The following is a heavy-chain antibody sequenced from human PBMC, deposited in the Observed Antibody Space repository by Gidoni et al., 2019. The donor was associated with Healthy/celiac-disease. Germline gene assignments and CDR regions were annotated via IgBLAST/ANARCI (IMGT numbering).Heavy chain of an antibody. V-gene: IGHV1-3*01. CDR3: ARVLTYCSSTSCYRRGFDP. J-gene: IGHJ5*02. CDR2: INAGNGNT. Sequence: QSGAEVKKPGASVKVSCKASGYTFTSYAMHWVRQAPGQRLEWMGWINAGNGNTKYSQKFQGRVTITRDTSASTAYMELSSLRSEDTAVYYYARVLTYCSSTSCYRRGFDPWGQGTLVTVSS. D-gene: IGHD2-2*02. CDR1: GYTFTSYA.